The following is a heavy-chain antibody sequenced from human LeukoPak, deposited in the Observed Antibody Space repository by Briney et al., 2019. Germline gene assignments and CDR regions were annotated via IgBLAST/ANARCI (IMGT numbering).Heavy chain of an antibody. CDR1: GYTYHDYF. Sequence: GASVKVSCKASGYTYHDYFIHWVRQAPGQGLEWMGWINPNIGDASYAQKFQDRVTMTRDRSIHTAYMELSRLTSDDTAVYYCARMALDGGDSLGFDSWGQGTLVTVSS. D-gene: IGHD2-21*02. CDR2: INPNIGDA. CDR3: ARMALDGGDSLGFDS. V-gene: IGHV1-2*02. J-gene: IGHJ5*01.